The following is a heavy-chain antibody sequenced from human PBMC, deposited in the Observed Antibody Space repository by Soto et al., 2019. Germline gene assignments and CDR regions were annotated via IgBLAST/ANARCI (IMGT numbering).Heavy chain of an antibody. Sequence: QVQLQESGPGLVKPSQTLSLTCTVSGGSISRGGYYWSWIRQHPGKGLEWIGYIYYSGGTYYNPSLKSRVTIAVDTSENQFSLRLSSVTAADTAVYYCESKDSGYADYMDVWGKGTTVTVSS. CDR1: GGSISRGGYY. CDR2: IYYSGGT. D-gene: IGHD5-12*01. V-gene: IGHV4-31*03. J-gene: IGHJ6*03. CDR3: ESKDSGYADYMDV.